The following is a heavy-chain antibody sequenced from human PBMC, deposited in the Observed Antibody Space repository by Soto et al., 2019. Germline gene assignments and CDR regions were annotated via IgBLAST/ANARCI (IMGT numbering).Heavy chain of an antibody. CDR2: IHHSGDT. J-gene: IGHJ3*02. Sequence: QVQLQESGPGLVEPSETLSLTCAVSGGSMSFYSWSWIRQPPGKGLEWIGYIHHSGDTDYNPSLKSLVTISVDRPQNQLSLKLTSVTTADTAVYYCARAHCSNGICYAFDIWGPGTKVTVSS. CDR1: GGSMSFYS. V-gene: IGHV4-59*01. D-gene: IGHD2-8*01. CDR3: ARAHCSNGICYAFDI.